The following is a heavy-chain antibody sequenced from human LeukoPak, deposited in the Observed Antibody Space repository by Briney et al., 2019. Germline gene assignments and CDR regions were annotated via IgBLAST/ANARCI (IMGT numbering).Heavy chain of an antibody. CDR2: IKQDGSEI. D-gene: IGHD3-10*01. CDR1: GFTFNNYW. Sequence: HPGGSLRLSCAASGFTFNNYWMTWVRQAPGKGLEWVANIKQDGSEIYYVDSVKGRFTISRDNARNSLFLQMNSLRAEDTAVYYCARDGRGGSYYDYWGQGTLVTVSS. CDR3: ARDGRGGSYYDY. V-gene: IGHV3-7*01. J-gene: IGHJ4*02.